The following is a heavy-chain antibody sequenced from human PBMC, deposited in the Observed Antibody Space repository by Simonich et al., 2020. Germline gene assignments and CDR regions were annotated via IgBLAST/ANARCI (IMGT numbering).Heavy chain of an antibody. D-gene: IGHD3-3*01. CDR1: GGSISSYY. J-gene: IGHJ2*01. CDR2: IYYSGST. Sequence: ESGPGLVKPSETLSLTCTVSGGSISSYYWSWIRQPPGKGLEGIGYIYYSGSTNYNPSLKIRVTISVDTSKNQFSLKLSSVTAADTAVYYCARRTTGITIFGVVTNYWYFDLWGRGTLVTVSS. CDR3: ARRTTGITIFGVVTNYWYFDL. V-gene: IGHV4-59*12.